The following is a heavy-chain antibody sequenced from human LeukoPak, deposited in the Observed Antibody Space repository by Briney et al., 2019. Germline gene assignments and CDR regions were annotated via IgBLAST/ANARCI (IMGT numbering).Heavy chain of an antibody. CDR1: GYSISSGYY. D-gene: IGHD1-26*01. V-gene: IGHV4-38-2*02. CDR3: ARTYSGSYFRYYYYYYCMDV. Sequence: SETLSLPCTVSGYSISSGYYWGWIRQPPGKGLEWIGSIYHSGSTYYNPSLKSRVTISVDTSKNQFSLKLSSVTAADTAVYYCARTYSGSYFRYYYYYYCMDVWGKGTTVTISS. J-gene: IGHJ6*03. CDR2: IYHSGST.